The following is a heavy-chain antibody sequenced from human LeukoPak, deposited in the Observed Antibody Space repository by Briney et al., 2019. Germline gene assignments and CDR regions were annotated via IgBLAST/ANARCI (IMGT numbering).Heavy chain of an antibody. CDR2: MSSSGTTI. CDR1: GFTFSSYE. D-gene: IGHD2-21*01. CDR3: ARSLIPLGMDV. V-gene: IGHV3-48*03. Sequence: GGSLRLSCAASGFTFSSYEVIWVRQAPGKGLEWVSYMSSSGTTIHYVDSVKGRFRNPRDNAKNTVYLEMNSLRSEDTAVYYCARSLIPLGMDVWGQGTTVTVSS. J-gene: IGHJ6*02.